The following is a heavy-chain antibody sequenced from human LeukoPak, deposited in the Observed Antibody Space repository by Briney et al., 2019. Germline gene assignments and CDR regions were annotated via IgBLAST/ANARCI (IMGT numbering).Heavy chain of an antibody. J-gene: IGHJ4*02. Sequence: SETLSLTCTVSGGSISPYYWSWVRQPPGKGLEWIGYIYYSGSTYYNPSPKSRVTISVDTSKNQFSLKLSSVTAADTAVYYCARDVGSSGWARLFDYWGQGTLVTVSS. CDR2: IYYSGST. D-gene: IGHD6-19*01. CDR3: ARDVGSSGWARLFDY. V-gene: IGHV4-59*01. CDR1: GGSISPYY.